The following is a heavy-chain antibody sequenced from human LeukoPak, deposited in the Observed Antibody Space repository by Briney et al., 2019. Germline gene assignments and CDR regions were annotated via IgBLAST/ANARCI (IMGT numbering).Heavy chain of an antibody. CDR2: IYYSGST. CDR3: ARVAPPVVTPANWFDP. J-gene: IGHJ5*02. CDR1: GGSISSGGYY. Sequence: SETLSLTCTVSGGSISSGGYYWSWIRQHQGKGLEWIGYIYYSGSTYYNPSLKSRVTISVDTSKNHFSLKLSSVTAADTAVYYCARVAPPVVTPANWFDPWGQGTLVTVSS. D-gene: IGHD4-23*01. V-gene: IGHV4-31*03.